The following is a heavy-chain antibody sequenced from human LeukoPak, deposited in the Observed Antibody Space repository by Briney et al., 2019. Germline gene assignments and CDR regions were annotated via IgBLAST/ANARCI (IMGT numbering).Heavy chain of an antibody. CDR1: GFTFSTYA. CDR2: MTGSGDRT. V-gene: IGHV3-23*01. Sequence: TGGSLRLSCGASGFTFSTYAMSWVRQAPGRGLEWVSGMTGSGDRTHYADSVKGRFTISRDNSKNSLYLQMNSLRAEDTALYYCARLRYNDFWSGHWKYYYYMDVWGKGTTVTVSS. J-gene: IGHJ6*03. CDR3: ARLRYNDFWSGHWKYYYYMDV. D-gene: IGHD3-3*01.